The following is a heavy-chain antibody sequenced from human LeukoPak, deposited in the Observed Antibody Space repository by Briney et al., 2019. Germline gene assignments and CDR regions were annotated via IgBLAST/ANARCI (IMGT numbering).Heavy chain of an antibody. CDR2: IYYSGST. D-gene: IGHD2-2*01. CDR3: AREGVVPAAYFDY. Sequence: ASETLSLTCTVSGGSISSYYWSWIRQPPGKGLEWIGYIYYSGSTNYNPSLKSRVTISVDTSKSQFSLKLSSVTAADTAVYYCAREGVVPAAYFDYWGQGTLVTVSS. V-gene: IGHV4-59*01. CDR1: GGSISSYY. J-gene: IGHJ4*02.